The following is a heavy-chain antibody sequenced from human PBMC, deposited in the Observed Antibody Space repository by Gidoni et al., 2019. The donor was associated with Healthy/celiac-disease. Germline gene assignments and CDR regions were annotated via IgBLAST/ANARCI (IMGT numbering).Heavy chain of an antibody. Sequence: QVQLQQWGAGLLKPSETLSLTCAVYGGSFSGYYWSWIRQPPGKGLEWIGEINHSGSTNYNPSLKSRVTISVDTSKNQFSLKLSSVTAADTAVYYCARGLIGHGTVAGTVFDYWGQGTLVTVSS. V-gene: IGHV4-34*01. CDR1: GGSFSGYY. D-gene: IGHD6-19*01. CDR2: INHSGST. J-gene: IGHJ4*02. CDR3: ARGLIGHGTVAGTVFDY.